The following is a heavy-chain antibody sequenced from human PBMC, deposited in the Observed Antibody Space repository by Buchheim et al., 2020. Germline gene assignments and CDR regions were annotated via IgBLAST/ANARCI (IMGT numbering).Heavy chain of an antibody. D-gene: IGHD6-19*01. CDR1: GGSFSGYY. Sequence: QVQLQQWGAGLLKPSETLSLTCAVSGGSFSGYYWSWIRQPPGKGLEWIGEINHSGSTNYNPSLKSRVTISVDTSKNQFSLKLSSVTAADTAVYYCARVVGSGWKSFDYWGQGTL. CDR2: INHSGST. CDR3: ARVVGSGWKSFDY. J-gene: IGHJ4*02. V-gene: IGHV4-34*01.